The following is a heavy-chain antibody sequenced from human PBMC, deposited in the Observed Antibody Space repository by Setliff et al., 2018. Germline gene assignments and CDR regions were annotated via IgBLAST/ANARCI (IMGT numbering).Heavy chain of an antibody. Sequence: GSLRLSWSASGFSFSDYYMSWIRQAPGKGLEWISYINYADSVKGRFTISRDNANNSLFLQLDSLRAEDTAVYYCARVRQSPYNWFDIWGQGTLVTVSS. CDR1: GFSFSDYY. CDR3: ARVRQSPYNWFDI. J-gene: IGHJ5*02. CDR2: IN. V-gene: IGHV3-11*05.